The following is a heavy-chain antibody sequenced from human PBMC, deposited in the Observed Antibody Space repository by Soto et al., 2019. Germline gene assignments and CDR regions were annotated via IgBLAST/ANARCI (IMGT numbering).Heavy chain of an antibody. V-gene: IGHV3-21*01. CDR2: ISSSSSYI. J-gene: IGHJ6*02. CDR1: GFTFSSYS. Sequence: PGGSLRLSCATSGFTFSSYSMNWVRQAPGKGLEWVSSISSSSSYIYYADSVKGRFTISRDNAKNSLYLQMNSLRAEDTAVYYCARDRWYYGSGRYRAPRMGVWVQGTMVTVSS. CDR3: ARDRWYYGSGRYRAPRMGV. D-gene: IGHD3-10*01.